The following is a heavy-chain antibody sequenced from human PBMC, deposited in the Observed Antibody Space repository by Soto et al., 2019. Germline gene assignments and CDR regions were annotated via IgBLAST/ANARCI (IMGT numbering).Heavy chain of an antibody. V-gene: IGHV3-49*03. CDR1: GFTFGDYA. CDR2: IRSKAYGGTT. CDR3: TREGRYYYDSSGYYYEPDAFDI. D-gene: IGHD3-22*01. Sequence: GGSLRLSCTASGFTFGDYAMSWFRQAPGEGLEWVGFIRSKAYGGTTEYAASVKGRFTISRDDSKSIAYLQMNSLKTEDTAVYYCTREGRYYYDSSGYYYEPDAFDIWGQGTMVTVSS. J-gene: IGHJ3*02.